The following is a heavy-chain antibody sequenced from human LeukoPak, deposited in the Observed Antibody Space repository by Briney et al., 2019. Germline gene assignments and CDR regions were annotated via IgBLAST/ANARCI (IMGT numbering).Heavy chain of an antibody. CDR1: GGSISSYY. Sequence: TPSETLSLTCTVSGGSISSYYWSWIRQSAGKGLEWIGRMYTRGTTSYNPSLKSRATMSVDTSKNQFSLKLSSVAAADTAVYYCARVPGYYDILTGYSPHWYFDLWGRGTLVTVSS. D-gene: IGHD3-9*01. CDR2: MYTRGTT. CDR3: ARVPGYYDILTGYSPHWYFDL. V-gene: IGHV4-4*07. J-gene: IGHJ2*01.